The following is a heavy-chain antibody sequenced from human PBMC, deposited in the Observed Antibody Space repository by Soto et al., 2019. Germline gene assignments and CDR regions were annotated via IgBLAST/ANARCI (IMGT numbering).Heavy chain of an antibody. V-gene: IGHV4-59*01. CDR2: IYYSGST. J-gene: IGHJ4*02. CDR1: GGSIRSYY. CDR3: TRVGGYYGDYPNFDY. D-gene: IGHD4-17*01. Sequence: PTKTLSLTCTVYGGSIRSYYWSWIRQPPGKGLEWIGNIYYSGSTNYNPSRKSRVTMSVDMSKNQVSLKLSSVTAADTAVYYCTRVGGYYGDYPNFDYWGQGALVTVSS.